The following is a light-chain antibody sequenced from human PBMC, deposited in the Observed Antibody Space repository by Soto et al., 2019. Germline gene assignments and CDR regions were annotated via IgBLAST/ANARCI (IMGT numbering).Light chain of an antibody. J-gene: IGKJ5*01. CDR3: QRYGSSPPIT. CDR1: HSVSSSY. CDR2: GAS. V-gene: IGKV3-20*01. Sequence: EIVLTQSPGTLSLSPGERATLSCRASHSVSSSYLAWYQQKPGQALRLLIYGASSRATGIPDRFSGSGSGTDLNLTISRLEPEDFAVYYCQRYGSSPPITVGQGTRLEIK.